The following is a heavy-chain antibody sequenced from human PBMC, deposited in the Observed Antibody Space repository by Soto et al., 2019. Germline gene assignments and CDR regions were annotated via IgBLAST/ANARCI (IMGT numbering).Heavy chain of an antibody. D-gene: IGHD1-26*01. V-gene: IGHV3-23*01. CDR2: VSGSGGTT. J-gene: IGHJ5*01. CDR3: AKDGRRVGPTLNWLDS. CDR1: GLSLSGYA. Sequence: EVQLMESGGGLVQPGESLRLSCVVSGLSLSGYALSWVHQAAGKGLEWVSAVSGSGGTTYYADSVKGRFTISRDNSKNTPYLQMNGLRVEDTAKYFCAKDGRRVGPTLNWLDSWGQGTQVTVTS.